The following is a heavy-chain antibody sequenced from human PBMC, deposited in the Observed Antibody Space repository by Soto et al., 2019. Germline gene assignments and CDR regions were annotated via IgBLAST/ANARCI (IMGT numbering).Heavy chain of an antibody. V-gene: IGHV3-23*01. J-gene: IGHJ6*02. D-gene: IGHD5-12*01. CDR1: GFTFSSYA. CDR3: AHLPTRLPIIGMEV. CDR2: ISGSGGST. Sequence: PGGSLTLSCAPLGFTFSSYAMSWVRQAPGKGLEWVSAISGSGGSTYYADSVKGRFTISRDNSKNTLYLQMNSLRAEDTAVYYCAHLPTRLPIIGMEVWGQGTTVTVSS.